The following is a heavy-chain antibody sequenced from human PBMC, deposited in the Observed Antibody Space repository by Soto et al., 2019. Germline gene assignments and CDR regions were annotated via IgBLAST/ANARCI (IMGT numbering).Heavy chain of an antibody. CDR1: GFTFSSYW. CDR3: ARRGIYYYYMDV. CDR2: INSDGSST. J-gene: IGHJ6*03. Sequence: GGSLRLSCAASGFTFSSYWMHWVRQAPGKGLVWVSRINSDGSSTSYADSVKGRFTISRDNAKNTLYLQMNSLRAEDTAVYYCARRGIYYYYMDVWGKGTTVTVSS. V-gene: IGHV3-74*01.